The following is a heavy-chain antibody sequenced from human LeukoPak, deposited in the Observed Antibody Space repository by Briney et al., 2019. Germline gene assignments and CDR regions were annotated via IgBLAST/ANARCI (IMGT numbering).Heavy chain of an antibody. Sequence: GGSLRLSCAASGFTFSNYAMSWVRQAPGKGLEWVSVIYSGGTTYYADSVKGRFTISRDNSKDTLHLQMNSLRAEDTAVYYCARDQYSYAHAAHWGQGTLVTVSS. V-gene: IGHV3-66*01. CDR1: GFTFSNYA. CDR3: ARDQYSYAHAAH. J-gene: IGHJ4*02. D-gene: IGHD5-18*01. CDR2: IYSGGTT.